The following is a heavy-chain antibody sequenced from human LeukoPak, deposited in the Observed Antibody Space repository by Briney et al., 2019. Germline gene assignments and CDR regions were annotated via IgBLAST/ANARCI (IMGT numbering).Heavy chain of an antibody. Sequence: MSSETLSLTCTVSGGSISSYYWSWIRQPPGKGLEWIGYIYYSGSTNYNPSLKSRVTISVDTSKNQFSLKLSSVTAADTAVYYCARASYCSSTSCYGEGGWFDPWGQGTLVTVSS. V-gene: IGHV4-59*01. CDR2: IYYSGST. D-gene: IGHD2-2*01. CDR1: GGSISSYY. CDR3: ARASYCSSTSCYGEGGWFDP. J-gene: IGHJ5*02.